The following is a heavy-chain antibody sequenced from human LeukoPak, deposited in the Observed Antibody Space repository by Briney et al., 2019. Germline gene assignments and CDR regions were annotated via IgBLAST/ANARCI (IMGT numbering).Heavy chain of an antibody. Sequence: SETLSLTCTVSGGSISSSSYYWGWIRQPPGKGLEWIGSIYYSGSTYYNPSLKSRVTISVDASKNQFSLKLSSVTAADTAVYYCARGPLPGIVATITSLRGATIDYWGQGTLVTVSS. CDR3: ARGPLPGIVATITSLRGATIDY. J-gene: IGHJ4*02. V-gene: IGHV4-39*01. D-gene: IGHD5-12*01. CDR1: GGSISSSSYY. CDR2: IYYSGST.